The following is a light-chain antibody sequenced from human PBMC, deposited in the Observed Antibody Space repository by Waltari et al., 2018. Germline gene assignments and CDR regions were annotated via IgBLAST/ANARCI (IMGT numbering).Light chain of an antibody. CDR2: KTS. CDR1: QILSNW. CDR3: QQYNVYSLT. J-gene: IGKJ4*01. V-gene: IGKV1-5*03. Sequence: DIQMTRSPSTLSPSVVDSVTTTCRASQILSNWLAWYQQKPGKAPKFLIYKTSNLESGVPSRFSVSGSGTEFTLTISSLQPDDFATYYCQQYNVYSLTFGGGTKVEI.